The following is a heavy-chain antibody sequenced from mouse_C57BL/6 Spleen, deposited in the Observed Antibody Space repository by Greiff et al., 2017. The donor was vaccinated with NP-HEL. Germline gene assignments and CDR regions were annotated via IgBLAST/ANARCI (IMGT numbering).Heavy chain of an antibody. Sequence: EVKVEESEGGLVQPGSSMKLSCTASGFTFSDYYMAWVRQVPEKGLEWVANINYDGSSTYYLDSLKSRFIISRDNAKNILYLQMSSLKSEDTATYYCARRDYGSNWYFDVWGTGTTVTVSS. J-gene: IGHJ1*03. V-gene: IGHV5-16*01. CDR3: ARRDYGSNWYFDV. CDR2: INYDGSST. CDR1: GFTFSDYY. D-gene: IGHD1-1*01.